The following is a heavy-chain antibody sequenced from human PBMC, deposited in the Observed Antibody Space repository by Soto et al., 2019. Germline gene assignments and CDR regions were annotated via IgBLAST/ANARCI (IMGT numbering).Heavy chain of an antibody. CDR3: ARGRKYSSSYYFHY. CDR1: GFTFSSYA. D-gene: IGHD6-6*01. J-gene: IGHJ4*02. V-gene: IGHV3-64*01. Sequence: GGSLRLACAASGFTFSSYAMHWVRQAPGKGLEYVSAISSNGCSTYYANSVKGRFTISRDNSKNTLYLQMGSLRAEDMAVYYCARGRKYSSSYYFHYWGQGTLVTVSS. CDR2: ISSNGCST.